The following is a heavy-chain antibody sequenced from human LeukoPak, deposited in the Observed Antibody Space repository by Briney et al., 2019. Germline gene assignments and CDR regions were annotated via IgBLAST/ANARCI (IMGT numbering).Heavy chain of an antibody. D-gene: IGHD6-25*01. CDR2: IYYSGST. Sequence: SETLSLTCTVSGGSISSYYWSWIRQPPGKGLEWIGYIYYSGSTNYNPSLKSRVTISVDTSKNQFSLPLRSVTAADTAVYYCAREYSSGFDYWGQGTLVTVSS. J-gene: IGHJ4*02. CDR1: GGSISSYY. V-gene: IGHV4-59*01. CDR3: AREYSSGFDY.